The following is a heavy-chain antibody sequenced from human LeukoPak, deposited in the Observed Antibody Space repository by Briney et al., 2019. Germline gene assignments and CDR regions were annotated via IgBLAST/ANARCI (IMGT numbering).Heavy chain of an antibody. CDR1: GGSMKNFY. D-gene: IGHD6-13*01. V-gene: IGHV4-59*01. J-gene: IGHJ4*02. CDR2: IYYSGST. Sequence: PSETLSLTCTVSGGSMKNFYWTWIRQSPGKGLKWIGYIYYSGSTNYNPSLKSRVTISIDTSKNQFSLKLTSVTAADTAVYYCARARYSSSCFDYWGQGALVTVSS. CDR3: ARARYSSSCFDY.